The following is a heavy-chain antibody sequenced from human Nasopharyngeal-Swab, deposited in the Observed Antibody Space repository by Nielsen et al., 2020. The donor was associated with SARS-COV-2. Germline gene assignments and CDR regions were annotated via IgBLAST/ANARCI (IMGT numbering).Heavy chain of an antibody. CDR3: AHITRGVERDTIFGVPLASLSYYYMDV. D-gene: IGHD3-3*01. CDR2: IYWDDDQ. J-gene: IGHJ6*03. CDR1: GFSLTTSGVG. V-gene: IGHV2-5*02. Sequence: SGPTLVKPTQTLTLTCSFSGFSLTTSGVGVAWIRQPPGKALEWLALIYWDDDQRYNPYLKTRLTINKDTSKDQVVLTLTNIGPVDSGTYYCAHITRGVERDTIFGVPLASLSYYYMDVWGKGTTVTVS.